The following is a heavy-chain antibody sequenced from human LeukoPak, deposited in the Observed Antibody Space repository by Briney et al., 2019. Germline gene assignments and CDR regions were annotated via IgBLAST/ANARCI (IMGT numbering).Heavy chain of an antibody. D-gene: IGHD7-27*01. V-gene: IGHV3-49*04. J-gene: IGHJ4*02. Sequence: GGSLRLSCTASGFSFGDYAMSWVRQAPGKGLEWVGFIRSKAYGGTTEYAASVKGRFTISRDDSKSIAYLQMNSLKIEDTAVYYCTRAAGDSSPFDYWGQGTLVTVSS. CDR1: GFSFGDYA. CDR3: TRAAGDSSPFDY. CDR2: IRSKAYGGTT.